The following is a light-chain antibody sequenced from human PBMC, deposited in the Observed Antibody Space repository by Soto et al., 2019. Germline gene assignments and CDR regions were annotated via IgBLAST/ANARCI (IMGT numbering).Light chain of an antibody. J-gene: IGKJ1*01. Sequence: DIVMTQSPDSLAVSLGERATINCKASQSVLYSSNKKNYLAWYQQKPGQPPKLLFYWASTRHSGVPDRFSGSGSGTDFTLTISSLQAEDVAVYYCQQYYTRVSFGQGTMVEVK. CDR2: WAS. V-gene: IGKV4-1*01. CDR1: QSVLYSSNKKNY. CDR3: QQYYTRVS.